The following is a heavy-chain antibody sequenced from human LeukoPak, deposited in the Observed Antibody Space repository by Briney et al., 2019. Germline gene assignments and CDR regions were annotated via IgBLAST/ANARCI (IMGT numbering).Heavy chain of an antibody. Sequence: SETLSLTCAVYGGSFSGYYWSWIRQPPGKGLEWIGEINHSGSTNYNPSLKSRVTISVDTSKNQFSLKLSSVTAADTAVYYCARGSAAGRMPFDYWGQGTLVTVSS. CDR3: ARGSAAGRMPFDY. D-gene: IGHD6-13*01. CDR1: GGSFSGYY. CDR2: INHSGST. J-gene: IGHJ4*02. V-gene: IGHV4-34*01.